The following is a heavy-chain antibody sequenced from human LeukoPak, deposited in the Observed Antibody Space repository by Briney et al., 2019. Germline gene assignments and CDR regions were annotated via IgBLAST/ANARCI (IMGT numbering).Heavy chain of an antibody. V-gene: IGHV4-59*01. CDR2: IYYSGST. CDR1: GGSFSGYY. J-gene: IGHJ6*02. CDR3: ARDDSYYGMDV. Sequence: SETLSLTCAVYGGSFSGYYWSWIRQPPGKGLERIGYIYYSGSTNYNPSLKSRVTISVDTSKNQFSLKLSSVTAADTAVYYCARDDSYYGMDVWGQGTTVTVSS.